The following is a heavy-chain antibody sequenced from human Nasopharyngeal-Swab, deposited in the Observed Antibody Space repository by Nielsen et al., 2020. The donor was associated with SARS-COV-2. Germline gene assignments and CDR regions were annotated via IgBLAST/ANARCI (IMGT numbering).Heavy chain of an antibody. D-gene: IGHD6-19*01. CDR2: IYYSGNT. CDR3: ARGGWSNFDY. Sequence: SETLSLTCTVSGASVSSGTYYWSWIRQPPGKGLEWIGYIYYSGNTHYNPSLESRVTMSVDTSNNQFSLILSSVTAADTAVYYCARGGWSNFDYWGQGTLVTVSS. V-gene: IGHV4-61*01. CDR1: GASVSSGTYY. J-gene: IGHJ4*02.